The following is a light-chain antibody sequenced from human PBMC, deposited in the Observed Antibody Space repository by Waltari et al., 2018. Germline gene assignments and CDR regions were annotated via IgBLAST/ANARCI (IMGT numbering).Light chain of an antibody. CDR2: DSS. J-gene: IGKJ1*01. CDR3: QRYETLPAT. CDR1: QSVSRALRT. V-gene: IGKV3-20*01. Sequence: IVLTQSPGTPSLSPGERATPSCRASQSVSRALRTLAWYQQKPGQAPRLLIYDSSTMATGVPDRFSGSGSGTDFTLTISRLEPDDFAVYYCQRYETLPATFGQGTKVEIK.